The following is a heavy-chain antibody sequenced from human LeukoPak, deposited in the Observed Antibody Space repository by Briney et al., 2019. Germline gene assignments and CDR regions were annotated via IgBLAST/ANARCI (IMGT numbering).Heavy chain of an antibody. D-gene: IGHD5-12*01. CDR3: ARVGYSGWNLEY. V-gene: IGHV3-7*01. CDR1: GFTFSDYY. J-gene: IGHJ4*02. Sequence: GGSLRLSCAASGFTFSDYYVSWIRQAPGEGLEWVANINQGGSVKYYVDSVKGRFTISRDDAKNSLYVQMNSLRDEDTAVYYCARVGYSGWNLEYWGQGTLVTVSS. CDR2: INQGGSVK.